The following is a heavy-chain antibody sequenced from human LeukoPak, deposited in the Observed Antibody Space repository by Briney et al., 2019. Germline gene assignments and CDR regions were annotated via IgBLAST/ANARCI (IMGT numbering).Heavy chain of an antibody. CDR1: GGSISSYY. CDR2: IYYSGST. CDR3: ARGVRVVNTAMDKTYHYYYYMDV. V-gene: IGHV4-59*01. J-gene: IGHJ6*03. D-gene: IGHD5-18*01. Sequence: SETLSLTCTASGGSISSYYWSWIRQPPGKGLECIGYIYYSGSTNNNPSLKSRVTISVDTSRTRFSLRLNSVTAADTAVYYCARGVRVVNTAMDKTYHYYYYMDVWGKGTTVTVSS.